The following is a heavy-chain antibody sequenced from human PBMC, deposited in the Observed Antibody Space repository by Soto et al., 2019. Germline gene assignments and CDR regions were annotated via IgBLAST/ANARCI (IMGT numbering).Heavy chain of an antibody. J-gene: IGHJ6*02. CDR2: INQDGSEK. V-gene: IGHV3-7*05. CDR1: GFTFSNYG. CDR3: ARDLRYHCSSIPFRRGGMDV. D-gene: IGHD2-2*01. Sequence: EVQLVESGGGLVQPGGSLRLSCAASGFTFSNYGMTWVRQAPGKGLECVANINQDGSEKFYVDSVKGRFTISRDNAKNSLYLQMNSLRAEDTAVYYCARDLRYHCSSIPFRRGGMDVWGQGTTVTVSS.